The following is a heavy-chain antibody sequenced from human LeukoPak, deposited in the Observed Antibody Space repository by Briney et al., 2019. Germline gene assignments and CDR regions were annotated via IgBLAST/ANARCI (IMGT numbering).Heavy chain of an antibody. CDR1: GGSIRSSYW. V-gene: IGHV4-4*02. Sequence: PSGTLSLTCAVSGGSIRSSYWWSWVRQSPGKGLEWIGEIYYSGSTNYNPSLKSRVTISVDTSKKQFSLNLTSVTAADTAVYYCARHVTVHYSSFDYWGQGTLVTVSS. J-gene: IGHJ4*02. CDR2: IYYSGST. D-gene: IGHD2-15*01. CDR3: ARHVTVHYSSFDY.